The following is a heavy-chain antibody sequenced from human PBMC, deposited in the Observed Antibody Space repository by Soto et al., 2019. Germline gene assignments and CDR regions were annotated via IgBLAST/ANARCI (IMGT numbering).Heavy chain of an antibody. V-gene: IGHV1-69*01. D-gene: IGHD3-10*01. CDR2: IIPIFGTA. CDR3: ARTPRGNYYGSGSRWFDP. CDR1: GGTFSSYA. J-gene: IGHJ5*02. Sequence: QVQLVQSGAEVKKPGSSVKVSCKASGGTFSSYAISWVRQAPGQGLEWMGGIIPIFGTANYAQKFQGRVTITADESTSTAYIELSSLRSEDTAVYYCARTPRGNYYGSGSRWFDPWGQGTLVTVSS.